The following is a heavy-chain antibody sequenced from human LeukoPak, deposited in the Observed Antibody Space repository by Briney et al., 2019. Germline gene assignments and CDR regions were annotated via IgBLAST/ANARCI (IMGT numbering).Heavy chain of an antibody. D-gene: IGHD3-22*01. CDR1: GFTFSSYT. Sequence: GGSLRLSCDASGFTFSSYTMHWVRQAPGKGLEWVAVISYDGNKKYYPDSVKGRFTISRDNSKNTLYLQMNSLRPEDTAVYYCARDLPYYYDSSGYDYWGQGTLVTVSS. CDR2: ISYDGNKK. V-gene: IGHV3-30*01. CDR3: ARDLPYYYDSSGYDY. J-gene: IGHJ4*02.